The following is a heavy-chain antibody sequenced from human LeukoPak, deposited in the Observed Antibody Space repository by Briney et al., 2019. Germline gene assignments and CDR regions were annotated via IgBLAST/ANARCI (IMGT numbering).Heavy chain of an antibody. V-gene: IGHV3-53*01. Sequence: GGTLRLSCAASGFTFSSYGMSWVRQAPGKGLEWVSFIFSSTHYSDSVKGRFTISRDNSKNTLYLQMNSLRAEDTAVYYCARRAGAYSHPYDYWGQGTLVTVSS. CDR2: IFSST. J-gene: IGHJ4*02. CDR3: ARRAGAYSHPYDY. CDR1: GFTFSSYG. D-gene: IGHD4/OR15-4a*01.